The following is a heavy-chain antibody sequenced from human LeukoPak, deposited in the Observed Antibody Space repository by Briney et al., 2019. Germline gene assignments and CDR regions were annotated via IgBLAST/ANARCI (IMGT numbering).Heavy chain of an antibody. J-gene: IGHJ5*02. CDR1: GGSISSYY. V-gene: IGHV4-59*01. D-gene: IGHD1-26*01. CDR2: IYYSGST. CDR3: ARDLGATRPYNWFDP. Sequence: PSETLSLTCTVSGGSISSYYWSWIRQPPGKGLEWIGYIYYSGSTNYNPSLKSRVTISVDTSKNQFSLKLSSVTAADTAVYYCARDLGATRPYNWFDPWGQGTLVTVSS.